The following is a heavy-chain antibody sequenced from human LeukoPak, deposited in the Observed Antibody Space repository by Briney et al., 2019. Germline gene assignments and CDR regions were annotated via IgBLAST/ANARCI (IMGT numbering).Heavy chain of an antibody. CDR3: ARLDRSAGFDY. D-gene: IGHD3/OR15-3a*01. CDR2: MWYDGSNE. J-gene: IGHJ4*02. Sequence: PGGSLRLSCVASGFIFSTYGMYWVRQAPGKGLEWVAVMWYDGSNEYYGDSVKGRFIISRDNSKNTLYLQMNSLRVEDTAVYYCARLDRSAGFDYWGQGTLVTVSS. CDR1: GFIFSTYG. V-gene: IGHV3-33*07.